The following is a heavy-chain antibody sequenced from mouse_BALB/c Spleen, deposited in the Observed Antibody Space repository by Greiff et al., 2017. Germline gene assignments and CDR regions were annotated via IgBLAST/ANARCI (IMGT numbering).Heavy chain of an antibody. Sequence: EVQLVESGGGLVKPGGSLKLSCAASGFTFSDYYMYWVRQTPEKRLEWVATISDGGSYTYYPDSVKGRFTISRDNAKNNLYLQMSSLKSEDTAMYYCARDDGNYLGRFAYWGQGTLVTVSA. CDR2: ISDGGSYT. V-gene: IGHV5-4*02. J-gene: IGHJ3*01. CDR3: ARDDGNYLGRFAY. D-gene: IGHD2-1*01. CDR1: GFTFSDYY.